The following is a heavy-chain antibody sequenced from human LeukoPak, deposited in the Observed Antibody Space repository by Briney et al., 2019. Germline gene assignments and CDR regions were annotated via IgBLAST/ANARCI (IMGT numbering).Heavy chain of an antibody. CDR1: GYTFTIYY. D-gene: IGHD3-3*01. V-gene: IGHV1-46*01. CDR3: ARGEVLRFLEWLYAIDY. CDR2: INPSGGST. J-gene: IGHJ4*02. Sequence: GASVKVSCKASGYTFTIYYMHWVRQAPGQGLEWMGIINPSGGSTSYAQKFQGRVTMTRDTSTSTVYMELSSLRSEDTAVYYCARGEVLRFLEWLYAIDYWGQGTLVTVSS.